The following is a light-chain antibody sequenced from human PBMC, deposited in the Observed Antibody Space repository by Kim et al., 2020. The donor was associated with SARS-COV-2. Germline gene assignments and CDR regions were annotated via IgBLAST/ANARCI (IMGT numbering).Light chain of an antibody. V-gene: IGKV3-11*01. CDR3: QHRRTWPLT. Sequence: EIVLTQSPATLSLSPGERATLSCRASQYIDNWLAWYQQKPVQVPRLLIYDASNRATGIPARFSGSGSGTDFTLTISSLEPEDFAVYYCQHRRTWPLTFGQGTKLEI. J-gene: IGKJ2*01. CDR1: QYIDNW. CDR2: DAS.